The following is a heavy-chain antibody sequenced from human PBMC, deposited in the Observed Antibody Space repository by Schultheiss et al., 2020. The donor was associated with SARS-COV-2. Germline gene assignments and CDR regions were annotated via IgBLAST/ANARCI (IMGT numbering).Heavy chain of an antibody. Sequence: SETLSLTCTVSGGSISSGGYYWSWIRQHPGKGLEWIGYIYYSGSTYYNPSLKNRVTISVDTSKNQFSLKLSSVTAADTAIYYCARAYYGDYGYPPVTSTYYFDYWGQGALVTVSS. J-gene: IGHJ4*02. CDR2: IYYSGST. CDR1: GGSISSGGYY. CDR3: ARAYYGDYGYPPVTSTYYFDY. D-gene: IGHD4-17*01. V-gene: IGHV4-61*08.